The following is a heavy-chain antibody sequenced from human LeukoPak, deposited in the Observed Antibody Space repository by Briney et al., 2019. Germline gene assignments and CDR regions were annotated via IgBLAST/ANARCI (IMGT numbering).Heavy chain of an antibody. CDR2: FDPEDGET. D-gene: IGHD3-22*01. V-gene: IGHV1-24*01. CDR3: ASDSSGYFDAFDI. J-gene: IGHJ3*02. CDR1: GYTLTELS. Sequence: ASVKVSCKVSGYTLTELSMHWVRQAPGKGLEWMGGFDPEDGETIYAQKFQGRVTMTEDTSTDTAYMELSSLRSDDTAVYYCASDSSGYFDAFDIWGQGTMVTVSS.